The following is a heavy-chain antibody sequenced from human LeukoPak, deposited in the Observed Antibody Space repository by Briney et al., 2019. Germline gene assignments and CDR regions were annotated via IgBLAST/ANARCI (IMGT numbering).Heavy chain of an antibody. J-gene: IGHJ5*02. CDR3: VVSGYYYDWFDP. V-gene: IGHV1-69*02. CDR2: IIPILGQT. D-gene: IGHD3-3*01. CDR1: GTFTDYS. Sequence: SVSVSCKASGTFTDYSISWVRQAPGQGLEWMGRIIPILGQTDYTQKFHDRVTLTADKSTTTAYMELTSLNSEDTAIYYCVVSGYYYDWFDPWGQGTLVTV.